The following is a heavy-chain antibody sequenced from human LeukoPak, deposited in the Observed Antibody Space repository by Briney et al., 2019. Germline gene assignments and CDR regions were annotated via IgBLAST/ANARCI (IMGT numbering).Heavy chain of an antibody. CDR2: INPNSGGT. CDR1: GYTFTGYY. CDR3: ARKKWEPHLYYFDY. D-gene: IGHD1-26*01. Sequence: GASVKVSCKASGYTFTGYYIHWVRQAPGQGLEWMGWINPNSGGTNYAQKFQGRVTMARDTSISTAYMELSRLRSDDTAVYYCARKKWEPHLYYFDYWGQGTLVTVSS. V-gene: IGHV1-2*02. J-gene: IGHJ4*02.